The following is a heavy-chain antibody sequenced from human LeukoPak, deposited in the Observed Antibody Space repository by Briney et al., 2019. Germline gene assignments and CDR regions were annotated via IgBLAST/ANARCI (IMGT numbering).Heavy chain of an antibody. CDR3: ARDGDCTNGVCYRLSGWFDP. V-gene: IGHV1-2*02. J-gene: IGHJ5*02. CDR2: INPNSGGT. D-gene: IGHD2-8*01. Sequence: ASVKVSCKASGYTFTGYYMHWVRQAPGQGLEWMGWINPNSGGTNYAQKSQGRVTMTRDTSISTAYVELSRLRSDDTAVYYCARDGDCTNGVCYRLSGWFDPWGQGTLVTVSS. CDR1: GYTFTGYY.